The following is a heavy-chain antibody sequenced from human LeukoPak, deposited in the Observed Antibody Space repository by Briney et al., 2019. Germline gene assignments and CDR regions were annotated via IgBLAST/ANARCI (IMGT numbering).Heavy chain of an antibody. J-gene: IGHJ4*02. Sequence: SETLSLTCTVSGGSISSYYWSWIRQPPGKGLEWIGYISYSGSTNYNPSLKSRVTVSVDTSKHQFSLKLSAVTAADTAVYYCARGPHKFDYWGQGSLVTVSS. V-gene: IGHV4-59*01. CDR1: GGSISSYY. CDR2: ISYSGST. CDR3: ARGPHKFDY.